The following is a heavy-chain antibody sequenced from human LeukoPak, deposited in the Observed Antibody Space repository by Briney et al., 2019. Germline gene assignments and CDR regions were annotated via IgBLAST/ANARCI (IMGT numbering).Heavy chain of an antibody. CDR3: AREIGSAARGR. V-gene: IGHV3-73*01. CDR2: IRSKANSYAT. CDR1: GFTFSGSA. J-gene: IGHJ4*02. D-gene: IGHD6-13*01. Sequence: GGSLKLSCAASGFTFSGSAMHWVRQASGKGLEWVGRIRSKANSYATAYAASVKGRFTISRDDSKNTAYLQMNSLKTEDTAVYYCAREIGSAARGRWGQGTLVTVSS.